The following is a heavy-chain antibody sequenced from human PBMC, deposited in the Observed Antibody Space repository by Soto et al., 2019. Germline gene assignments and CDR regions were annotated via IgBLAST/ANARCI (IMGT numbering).Heavy chain of an antibody. J-gene: IGHJ4*02. D-gene: IGHD4-17*01. CDR2: INHSGST. Sequence: QVQLQQWGAGLLKPSETLSLTCAVCGGSFSGYYWSWIRQPPGKGLEWIGEINHSGSTNYNPSLKSRVTISVDTSKNQFSLKLSSVTAADTAVYYCASRLPDGDPRYWGQGTLVTVSS. CDR3: ASRLPDGDPRY. V-gene: IGHV4-34*02. CDR1: GGSFSGYY.